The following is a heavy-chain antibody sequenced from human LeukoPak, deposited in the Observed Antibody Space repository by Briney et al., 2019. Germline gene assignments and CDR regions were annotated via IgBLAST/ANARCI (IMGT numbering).Heavy chain of an antibody. CDR3: ARGQIFGVVINWFDP. CDR1: GFTFSSYA. J-gene: IGHJ5*02. V-gene: IGHV3-64*01. D-gene: IGHD3-3*01. Sequence: GGSLRLSCAASGFTFSSYAMHWVRQAPGKGLEYVSAISSNGGSTYYANSVKGRFTISRDNSKNTLYLQMGSLRAEDMAVYYCARGQIFGVVINWFDPWGQGTPVTVSS. CDR2: ISSNGGST.